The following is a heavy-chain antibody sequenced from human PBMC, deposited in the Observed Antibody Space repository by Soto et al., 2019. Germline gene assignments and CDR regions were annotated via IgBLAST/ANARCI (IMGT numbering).Heavy chain of an antibody. CDR2: ISGSGGTT. CDR3: AKTANGWYSAFDI. D-gene: IGHD6-19*01. J-gene: IGHJ3*02. Sequence: EVQLLESGGGLVQPGGSLRLSFAASGFTFSSYAMSWVRQAPGKGLGWVSAISGSGGTTYYADSVKGRFTFSRDISKNTLYLQMNSLRAEDTAVYYCAKTANGWYSAFDIWGQGTMVTVSS. V-gene: IGHV3-23*01. CDR1: GFTFSSYA.